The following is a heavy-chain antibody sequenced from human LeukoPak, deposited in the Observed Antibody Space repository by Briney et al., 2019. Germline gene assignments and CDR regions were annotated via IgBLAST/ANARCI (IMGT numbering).Heavy chain of an antibody. Sequence: SGDGTYYADFVRGRFSISRDNSKATVYLQVNSLRAEDTAVYYCARDNYGSDYWGQGTLVTVSS. V-gene: IGHV3-23*01. CDR2: SGDGT. CDR3: ARDNYGSDY. D-gene: IGHD3-10*01. J-gene: IGHJ4*02.